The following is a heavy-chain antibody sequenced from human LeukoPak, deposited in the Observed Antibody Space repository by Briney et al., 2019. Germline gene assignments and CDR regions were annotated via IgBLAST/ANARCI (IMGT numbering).Heavy chain of an antibody. CDR1: GGSISSNY. V-gene: IGHV4-59*01. D-gene: IGHD1-26*01. CDR2: IHYSGST. Sequence: SETLSLTCTVSGGSISSNYWSWIRQPTGKGLEWIGYIHYSGSTNYNPSLKSRVTISVDTSKNQFSLKLSSVTAADTAVYYCARGVNSGYFDYCGQGTLVTVSS. J-gene: IGHJ4*02. CDR3: ARGVNSGYFDY.